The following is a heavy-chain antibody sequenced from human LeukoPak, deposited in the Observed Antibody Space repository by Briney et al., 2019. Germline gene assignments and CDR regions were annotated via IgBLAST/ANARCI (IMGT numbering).Heavy chain of an antibody. CDR1: GDSINSGPYY. Sequence: SETLSLTCTVSGDSINSGPYYWSWIRQPAGKGLEWIGRIYSGGRTNYNPSLKSRVTISVDTSKNQFSLKLSSVTAADTAVYYCARLGIAMIVNRVDYWGQGTLVTVSS. D-gene: IGHD3-22*01. J-gene: IGHJ4*02. CDR3: ARLGIAMIVNRVDY. CDR2: IYSGGRT. V-gene: IGHV4-61*02.